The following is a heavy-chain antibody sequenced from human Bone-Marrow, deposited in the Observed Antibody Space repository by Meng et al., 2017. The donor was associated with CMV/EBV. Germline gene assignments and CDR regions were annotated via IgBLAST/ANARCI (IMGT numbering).Heavy chain of an antibody. J-gene: IGHJ4*02. Sequence: GGSLRLSCAVSGFTVSNDYVAWVRQAPGKGLEWVSVIYAGGNTYYADSVKGRFTISRDNAKNSLYLQMNSLRAEDTAVYYCAKDKQLASFDYWGQGTLVTVSS. CDR1: GFTVSNDY. CDR3: AKDKQLASFDY. V-gene: IGHV3-53*05. D-gene: IGHD6-13*01. CDR2: IYAGGNT.